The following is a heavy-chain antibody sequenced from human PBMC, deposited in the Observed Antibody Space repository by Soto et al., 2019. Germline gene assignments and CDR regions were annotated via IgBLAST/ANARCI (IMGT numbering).Heavy chain of an antibody. CDR3: AREGRYYASGRFWWFDP. V-gene: IGHV4-34*01. CDR2: INHSGST. D-gene: IGHD3-10*01. J-gene: IGHJ5*02. Sequence: SETLSLTCAVYGGSFSDYYWSWVRQPPGKGLEWIGEINHSGSTNYNPSLKSRVTISVDTSKNQFSLKLSSVTAADTAVYYCAREGRYYASGRFWWFDPWGQGTLVTVSS. CDR1: GGSFSDYY.